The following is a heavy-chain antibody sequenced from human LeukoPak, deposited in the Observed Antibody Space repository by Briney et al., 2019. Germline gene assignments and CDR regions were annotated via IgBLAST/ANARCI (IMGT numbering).Heavy chain of an antibody. D-gene: IGHD3-10*01. CDR1: GGSISSSSYY. CDR3: APRRITMVRGVITDDAFDI. Sequence: PSETLSLTCTVSGGSISSSSYYWGWIRQPPGKGLEWIGSIYYSGSTYYNPSLKSPVTLSVDTSKTQFSQKLSSVTAADTAVYYCAPRRITMVRGVITDDAFDIWGQGTMVTVSS. CDR2: IYYSGST. J-gene: IGHJ3*02. V-gene: IGHV4-39*01.